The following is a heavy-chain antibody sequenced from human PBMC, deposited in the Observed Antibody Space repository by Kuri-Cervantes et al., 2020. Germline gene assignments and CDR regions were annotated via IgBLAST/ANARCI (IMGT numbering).Heavy chain of an antibody. J-gene: IGHJ4*02. Sequence: GESLKISCAASGFTFSDHYLDWVRQAPGKGLEWVGLTRNKAKIYTTEYAASVKNRFTISRDDSKNSLYLQMNSLKTEDTAVYYCARVRAYYYDYWGQGTLVTVSS. V-gene: IGHV3-72*01. CDR1: GFTFSDHY. CDR3: ARVRAYYYDY. CDR2: TRNKAKIYTT.